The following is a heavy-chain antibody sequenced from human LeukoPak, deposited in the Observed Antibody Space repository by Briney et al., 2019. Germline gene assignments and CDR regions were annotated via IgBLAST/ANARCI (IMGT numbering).Heavy chain of an antibody. Sequence: GGSLRLSCAASGFTFSSYWMSWVRQAPGKGLEWVSAISGSGGSTYYADSVKGRFTISRDNSKNTLYLQMNSLRAEDTAVYYCAKGGLGELGYVIDYWGQGTLVTVSS. CDR2: ISGSGGST. D-gene: IGHD1-26*01. J-gene: IGHJ4*02. CDR1: GFTFSSYW. CDR3: AKGGLGELGYVIDY. V-gene: IGHV3-23*01.